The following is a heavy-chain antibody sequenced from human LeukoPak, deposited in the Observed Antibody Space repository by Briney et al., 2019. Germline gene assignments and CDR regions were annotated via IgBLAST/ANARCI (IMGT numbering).Heavy chain of an antibody. CDR2: ITASGGST. CDR3: TRVGTTLDY. V-gene: IGHV3-23*01. J-gene: IGHJ4*02. D-gene: IGHD1-7*01. CDR1: GFTFSNYA. Sequence: GGSLRLSCAASGFTFSNYAMNWVRQAPGKGLEWVSTITASGGSTDYADSVKGRFTISRDNAKNTLYLQMHSLRAEDTAVYYCTRVGTTLDYWGQGTLVTVSS.